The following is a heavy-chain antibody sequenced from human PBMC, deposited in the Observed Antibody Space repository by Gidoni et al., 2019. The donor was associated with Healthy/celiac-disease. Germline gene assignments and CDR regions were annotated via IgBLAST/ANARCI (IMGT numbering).Heavy chain of an antibody. V-gene: IGHV3-66*01. Sequence: EVQLVESGGGLVQPGGSLRLSCAAAGSTVSSNYMSWVRQAPGKGLEWVSVIYRGGSTYYADSVKGRFTISRDNSKNTLYLQMNSLRAEDTAVYYCARGAAADPYYYYGMDVWGQGTTVTVSS. CDR2: IYRGGST. CDR1: GSTVSSNY. D-gene: IGHD6-13*01. J-gene: IGHJ6*02. CDR3: ARGAAADPYYYYGMDV.